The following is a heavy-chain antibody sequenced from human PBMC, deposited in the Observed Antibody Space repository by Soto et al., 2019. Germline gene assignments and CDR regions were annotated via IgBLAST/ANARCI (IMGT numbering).Heavy chain of an antibody. CDR1: GFTFSSYG. CDR3: AKVYAALRFLDPYYYYYYMDV. Sequence: GGSLILSCAASGFTFSSYGMHWVRQAPGKGLEWVAVISYDGSNKYYADSVKGRFTISRDNSKNTLYLQMNSLRAEDTAVYYCAKVYAALRFLDPYYYYYYMDVWGKGTTVTVSS. D-gene: IGHD3-3*01. CDR2: ISYDGSNK. J-gene: IGHJ6*03. V-gene: IGHV3-30*18.